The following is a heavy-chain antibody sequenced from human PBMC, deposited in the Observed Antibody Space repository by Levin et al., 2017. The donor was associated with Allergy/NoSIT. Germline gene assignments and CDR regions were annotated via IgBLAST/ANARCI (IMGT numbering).Heavy chain of an antibody. V-gene: IGHV4-39*01. D-gene: IGHD2-2*01. J-gene: IGHJ4*02. Sequence: ESLKISCTVSGGSIVSNNYYWGWIRQPPGKGLEWIGFVHNGGHSPYNPSLKSRVTISLDTSKNQVSLKLSSMTAADTAVYYCARWSFAAVPTAVFDYWGQGALVTVSS. CDR2: VHNGGHS. CDR1: GGSIVSNNYY. CDR3: ARWSFAAVPTAVFDY.